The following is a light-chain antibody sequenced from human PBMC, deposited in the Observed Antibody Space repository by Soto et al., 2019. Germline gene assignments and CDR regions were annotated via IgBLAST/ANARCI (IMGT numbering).Light chain of an antibody. CDR3: QTWGTGIWV. CDR1: SGHINYA. V-gene: IGLV4-69*01. Sequence: QPVLTQSPSASASLGASVNLTGTLSSGHINYAIAWHQQQPEKGPRYLMKLNSDGSHSKGDGIPDRFSGSSSGAERYLTISSLQSEDEADYYCQTWGTGIWVFGGGTKLTVL. CDR2: LNSDGSH. J-gene: IGLJ3*02.